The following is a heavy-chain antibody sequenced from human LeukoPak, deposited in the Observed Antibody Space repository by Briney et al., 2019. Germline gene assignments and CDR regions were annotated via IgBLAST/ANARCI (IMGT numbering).Heavy chain of an antibody. D-gene: IGHD6-19*01. CDR1: GFTFSSYW. J-gene: IGHJ4*02. CDR3: ARSASAGDY. V-gene: IGHV3-74*01. Sequence: PGGSLRLSCSVSGFTFSSYWMHWIRQAPGKGLEWVSRINSDGSGTSHADPVKGRFTISRDNAKNSLYLQMNSLRAEDTAVYYCARSASAGDYWGQGTLVTVSS. CDR2: INSDGSGT.